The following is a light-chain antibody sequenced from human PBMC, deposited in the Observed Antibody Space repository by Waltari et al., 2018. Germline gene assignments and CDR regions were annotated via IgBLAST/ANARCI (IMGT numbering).Light chain of an antibody. J-gene: IGLJ2*01. Sequence: QSALTQPASVSGSPGQSITISCTGTSSDVGKYNLVSWYQQHPGEVPKLMIYEVTKRPSGVFDRFSGSKSGNTASLTISGLQAEDEADYFCCSFAGRGFSVIFGGGTKLTVL. CDR2: EVT. CDR3: CSFAGRGFSVI. CDR1: SSDVGKYNL. V-gene: IGLV2-23*02.